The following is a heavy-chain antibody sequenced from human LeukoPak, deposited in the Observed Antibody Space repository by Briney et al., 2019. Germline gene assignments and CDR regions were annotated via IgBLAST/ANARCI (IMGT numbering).Heavy chain of an antibody. CDR1: GFTFSSYA. CDR3: ARAYGGYSGYELIAY. V-gene: IGHV3-23*01. J-gene: IGHJ4*02. Sequence: GGSLRLSCAASGFTFSSYAMSWVRQAPGKGLEWVSAISGSGGSTYYADSVKGRFTISRDNSKNTLYLQMNSLRAEDTAVYYCARAYGGYSGYELIAYWGQGTLVTVSS. CDR2: ISGSGGST. D-gene: IGHD5-12*01.